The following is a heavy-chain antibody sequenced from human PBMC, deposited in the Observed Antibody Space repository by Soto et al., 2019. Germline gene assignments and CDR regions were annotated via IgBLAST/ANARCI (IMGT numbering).Heavy chain of an antibody. V-gene: IGHV1-2*04. CDR1: GYTFTGYY. D-gene: IGHD2-21*01. J-gene: IGHJ4*02. CDR2: INPNSGGT. CDR3: ARGGEPIDY. Sequence: ASVKVSCKASGYTFTGYYMHWVRQAPGQGLEWMGWINPNSGGTNYAQKFQGWVTMTRDTSISTAYMEPSSLRSEDTAVYYCARGGEPIDYWGQGTLVTVSS.